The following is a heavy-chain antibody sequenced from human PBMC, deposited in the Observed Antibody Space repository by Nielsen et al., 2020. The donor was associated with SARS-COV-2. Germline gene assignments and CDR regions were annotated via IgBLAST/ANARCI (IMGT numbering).Heavy chain of an antibody. CDR1: GFTFSSHS. J-gene: IGHJ4*02. D-gene: IGHD6-13*01. V-gene: IGHV3-48*02. Sequence: GESLKISCAASGFTFSSHSMNWVRQAPGKGLEWISYVSSSGDLINYADSVKGRFTISRDNAKNSLLLQMDSLRDDDTAVYYCARGAGTRAWLEDYWGQGTLVTVSS. CDR2: VSSSGDLI. CDR3: ARGAGTRAWLEDY.